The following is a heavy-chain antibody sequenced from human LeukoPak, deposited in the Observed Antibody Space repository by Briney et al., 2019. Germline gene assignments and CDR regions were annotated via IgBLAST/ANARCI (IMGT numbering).Heavy chain of an antibody. Sequence: GESLKISCKGSGYSFTSYWIGWVRQMPGKGLEWMGIIYPGDSDTRYSPSFQGQVAISADKSIRTAYLQWSSLKASDTAMYYCARLYRSWYGEIDYWGQGTLVTVSS. V-gene: IGHV5-51*01. CDR1: GYSFTSYW. D-gene: IGHD6-13*01. CDR2: IYPGDSDT. J-gene: IGHJ4*02. CDR3: ARLYRSWYGEIDY.